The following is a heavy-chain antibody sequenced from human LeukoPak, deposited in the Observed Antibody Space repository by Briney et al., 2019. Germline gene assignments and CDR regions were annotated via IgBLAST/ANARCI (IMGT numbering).Heavy chain of an antibody. CDR1: GYTFTSYA. Sequence: SVKVSCKASGYTFTSYAISWVRQAPGQGLEWMGGIIPIFGTANYAQKFQGRVTITADESTSTAYMELSSLRSEDTAVYYCARAPYSGSYHKGVFDYWGQGTLVTVSS. D-gene: IGHD1-26*01. CDR3: ARAPYSGSYHKGVFDY. J-gene: IGHJ4*02. CDR2: IIPIFGTA. V-gene: IGHV1-69*13.